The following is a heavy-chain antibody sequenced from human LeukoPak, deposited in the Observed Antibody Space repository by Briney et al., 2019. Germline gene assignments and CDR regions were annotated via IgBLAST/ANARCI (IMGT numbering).Heavy chain of an antibody. CDR3: ANESPFLDY. CDR1: GFTFTTYP. CDR2: ISGSGGST. Sequence: PVGSLRLSCAASGFTFTTYPMTCVRQAPGKGLESASVISGSGGSTYYADSVKGRFTISRDNSKNTLYLQMHSLRAEDTAVYYCANESPFLDYWGQGTLVTVSS. V-gene: IGHV3-23*01. J-gene: IGHJ4*02.